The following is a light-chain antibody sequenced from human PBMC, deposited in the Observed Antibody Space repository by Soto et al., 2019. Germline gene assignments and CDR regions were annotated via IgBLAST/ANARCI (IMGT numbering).Light chain of an antibody. J-gene: IGLJ2*01. CDR2: DVS. V-gene: IGLV2-14*01. CDR3: SSYTSSSTVV. CDR1: SGDVGGYNY. Sequence: QSALTQPASVSGSLGQSITISCTGTSGDVGGYNYVSWYQQHPGKAPKLMIYDVSNRPSGVSNRFSGSKSGNTASLTISGLQAEDEADYYCSSYTSSSTVVFGGGTMLTVL.